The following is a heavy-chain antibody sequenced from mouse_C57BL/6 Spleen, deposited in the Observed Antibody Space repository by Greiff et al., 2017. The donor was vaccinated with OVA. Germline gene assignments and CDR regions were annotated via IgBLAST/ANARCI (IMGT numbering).Heavy chain of an antibody. Sequence: VMLVESGAELVKPGASVKISCKASGYAFSSYWMNWVKQRPGKGLEWIGQIYPGDGDTNYNGKFKGKATLTADKSSSTAYMQLSSLTSEDSAVYFCAVTTTDYAMDYWGQGTSVTVSS. V-gene: IGHV1-80*01. J-gene: IGHJ4*01. CDR3: AVTTTDYAMDY. CDR1: GYAFSSYW. D-gene: IGHD1-2*01. CDR2: IYPGDGDT.